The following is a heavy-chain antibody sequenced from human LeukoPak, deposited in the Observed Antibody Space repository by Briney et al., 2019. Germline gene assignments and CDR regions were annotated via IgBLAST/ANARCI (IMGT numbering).Heavy chain of an antibody. J-gene: IGHJ6*03. D-gene: IGHD4-23*01. CDR2: ISSSGSYI. V-gene: IGHV3-21*01. Sequence: PGGSLRLSCVASAFTFSSYSMNWVRQAPGKGLEWVSSISSSGSYIYYADSVKGRFTISRDNAKKSLYLQMNSLRAEDTAVYYCARDYGGSYYYYYYMDVWGKGTTVTISS. CDR3: ARDYGGSYYYYYYMDV. CDR1: AFTFSSYS.